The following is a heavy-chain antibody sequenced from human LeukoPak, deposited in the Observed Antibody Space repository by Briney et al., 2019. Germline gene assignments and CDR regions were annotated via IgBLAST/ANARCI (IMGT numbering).Heavy chain of an antibody. J-gene: IGHJ1*01. V-gene: IGHV4-59*08. Sequence: KSSETLSLTCTVSDGSISSYYWSWIRQPPGKGLEWIGYIYYSGSTNYNPSLKSRVTISVDTSKNQFSLKLSSVTAADTAVYYCASGVRYCSSTSCYAFFQNWGQGTLVTVSS. CDR1: DGSISSYY. D-gene: IGHD2-2*01. CDR3: ASGVRYCSSTSCYAFFQN. CDR2: IYYSGST.